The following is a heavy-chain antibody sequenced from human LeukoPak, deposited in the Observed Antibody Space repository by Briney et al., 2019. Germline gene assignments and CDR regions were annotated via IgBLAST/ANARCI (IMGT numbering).Heavy chain of an antibody. CDR3: ARQNYYDSVGFPPFEN. D-gene: IGHD3-22*01. Sequence: SETLSLTCTIYDGSVSNFHYYLGWIRQPPGKGLEWIVSIYYTGNTYYNPSLKSRVTVSVDTSRNQFSLDLTSVTPTDTSVYYCARQNYYDSVGFPPFENWGQGTLVTVSS. CDR2: IYYTGNT. J-gene: IGHJ4*02. CDR1: DGSVSNFHYY. V-gene: IGHV4-39*01.